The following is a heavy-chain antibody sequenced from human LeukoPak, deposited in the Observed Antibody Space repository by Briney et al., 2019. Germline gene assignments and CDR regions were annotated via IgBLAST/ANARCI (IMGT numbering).Heavy chain of an antibody. CDR2: ISSSGPTM. Sequence: GGPLRLSCAASGFTFSSCSMNWVRQAPGRGLEWVSYISSSGPTMYYADSVKGRFIISRDNAKNSLYLQMNSLRAEDTAVYYCARRTTGDDYWGRGTLVTVSS. V-gene: IGHV3-48*04. CDR1: GFTFSSCS. CDR3: ARRTTGDDY. D-gene: IGHD4-17*01. J-gene: IGHJ4*02.